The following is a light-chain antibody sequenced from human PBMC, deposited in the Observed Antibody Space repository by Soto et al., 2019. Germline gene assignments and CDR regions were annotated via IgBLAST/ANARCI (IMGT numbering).Light chain of an antibody. CDR3: QQYSNWPPYT. V-gene: IGKV3-15*01. Sequence: EVVMTQSPATLSVSPGERATLSCRASQSVGSNLAWYQQTPGQAPRLLIYGASTRATGIPARFSGSGSGTEFTLTITSLQSEDFAVYYCQQYSNWPPYTFGQGTKLEIK. J-gene: IGKJ2*01. CDR1: QSVGSN. CDR2: GAS.